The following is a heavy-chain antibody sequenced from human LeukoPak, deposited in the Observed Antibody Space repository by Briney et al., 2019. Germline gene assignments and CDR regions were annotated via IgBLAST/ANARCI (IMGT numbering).Heavy chain of an antibody. Sequence: GGSLRLSCVASGFTFSSYWMHWVRQDPRKGLVWVSRINGDGRNINYTDSVRGRFTISRDNAKNTLYLQMNTLRVEDTAVYYCAKDSRYCSINSCYDFDYWGQGTLVSVSS. CDR1: GFTFSSYW. J-gene: IGHJ4*02. CDR2: INGDGRNI. V-gene: IGHV3-74*01. D-gene: IGHD2-2*01. CDR3: AKDSRYCSINSCYDFDY.